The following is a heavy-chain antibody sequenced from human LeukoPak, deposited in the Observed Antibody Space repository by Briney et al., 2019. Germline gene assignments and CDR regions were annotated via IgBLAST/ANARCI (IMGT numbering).Heavy chain of an antibody. D-gene: IGHD2-15*01. J-gene: IGHJ3*02. V-gene: IGHV1-69*01. Sequence: SVKVSCKASGGTFSSYAISWVRQAPGQGLEWMGGIIPIFGTANYAQKFQGRVTITADESTSTAYMELSSLRSEDTAVHYCAKDYCSGGSCYSDQTHAFDIWGQGTMVTVSS. CDR2: IIPIFGTA. CDR1: GGTFSSYA. CDR3: AKDYCSGGSCYSDQTHAFDI.